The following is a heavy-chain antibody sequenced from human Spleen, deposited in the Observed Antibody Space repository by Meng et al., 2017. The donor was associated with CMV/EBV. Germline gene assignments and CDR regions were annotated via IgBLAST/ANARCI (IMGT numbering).Heavy chain of an antibody. V-gene: IGHV4-61*02. CDR1: RAPISIGGFY. J-gene: IGHJ4*02. CDR2: IYTSGST. Sequence: LHEACPGLETPSHTLPLTSTAPRAPISIGGFYWCGDPQPAGMGLDWIGRIYTSGSTTSNPSLKSRVTISVDTSKNQFSLKLSSVTAADTAVYYCASAPIAAAGSRLDYWGQGTLVTVFS. D-gene: IGHD6-13*01. CDR3: ASAPIAAAGSRLDY.